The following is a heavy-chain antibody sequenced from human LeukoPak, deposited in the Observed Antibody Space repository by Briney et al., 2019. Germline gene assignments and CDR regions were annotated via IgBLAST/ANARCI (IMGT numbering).Heavy chain of an antibody. CDR3: AGVFSGRRPFEL. V-gene: IGHV4-59*03. J-gene: IGHJ4*02. Sequence: SETLSLTCTVSGGSINDYYWNRLRQPPGKGLEWIGFIYYRGTTNNNPSLKSRLTTSIDTSKKLFSLNLSSVTAADTAVYYCAGVFSGRRPFELWGQGTLVTVSS. D-gene: IGHD3-10*01. CDR1: GGSINDYY. CDR2: IYYRGTT.